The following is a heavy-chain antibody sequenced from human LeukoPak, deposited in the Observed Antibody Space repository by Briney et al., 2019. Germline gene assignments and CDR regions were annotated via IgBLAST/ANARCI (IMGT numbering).Heavy chain of an antibody. CDR1: GFTFSSYS. CDR3: AREGTMVRGVPSWFDP. J-gene: IGHJ5*02. D-gene: IGHD3-10*01. CDR2: ISSSSSYI. V-gene: IGHV3-21*01. Sequence: KAGGFLRLSCAASGFTFSSYSMNWVRQAAGKGLEWVSSISSSSSYIYYADSVKGRFTISRDNAKNSLYLQMNSLRAEDTAVYYCAREGTMVRGVPSWFDPWGQGTLVTVSS.